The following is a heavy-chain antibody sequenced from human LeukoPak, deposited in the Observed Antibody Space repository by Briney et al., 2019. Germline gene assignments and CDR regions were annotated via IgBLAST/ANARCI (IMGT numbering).Heavy chain of an antibody. D-gene: IGHD6-19*01. CDR1: GFTFDDYA. CDR2: ISCTSGNI. CDR3: AKADSSGWSYPTDY. J-gene: IGHJ4*02. V-gene: IGHV3-9*01. Sequence: GGSLRLSCAASGFTFDDYAMHWVRQVPGKGLEWVAVISCTSGNIGYADSVKGRFTISRDNAKNSLYLKMNSLRAEDKDLYYCAKADSSGWSYPTDYWGQGPLVTVSS.